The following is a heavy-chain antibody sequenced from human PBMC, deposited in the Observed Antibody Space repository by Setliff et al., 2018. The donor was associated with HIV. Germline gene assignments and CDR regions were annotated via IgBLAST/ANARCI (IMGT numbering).Heavy chain of an antibody. D-gene: IGHD1-26*01. J-gene: IGHJ5*02. CDR1: RGSISSGTYY. CDR2: IYYSGST. CDR3: ARSTVGAGASFP. V-gene: IGHV4-39*07. Sequence: PSETLSLTCTVSRGSISSGTYYWTWIRQPPGKGLEWIGSIYYSGSTYYNPSLKSRVTISVDTSKNQFSLKLTSVTAADTAVYYCARSTVGAGASFPWGRGILVTVSS.